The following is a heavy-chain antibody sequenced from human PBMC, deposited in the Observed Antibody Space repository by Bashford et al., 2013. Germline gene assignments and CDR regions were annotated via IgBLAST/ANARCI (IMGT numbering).Heavy chain of an antibody. Sequence: ASVKVSCTASGYTFTDYHVHWVRQAPGQGLEWMGWINPNRGDTNYAQNFQGRVSMTRDTSISTAYLELSRLRSDDTAVYFCARDGPVVGVWNAFDVVGPRDSGHRLL. D-gene: IGHD1-26*01. J-gene: IGHJ3*01. CDR3: ARDGPVVGVWNAFDV. V-gene: IGHV1-2*02. CDR2: INPNRGDT. CDR1: GYTFTDYH.